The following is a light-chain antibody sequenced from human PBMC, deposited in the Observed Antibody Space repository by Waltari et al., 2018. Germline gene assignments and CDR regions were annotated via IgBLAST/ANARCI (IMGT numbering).Light chain of an antibody. CDR2: ATS. CDR3: QQSYSPPYT. CDR1: KNIRNY. J-gene: IGKJ2*01. V-gene: IGKV1-39*01. Sequence: DIQMAQSPSSLSASVGDRVTITCRASKNIRNYLYWYQKKPGKAPKLLMPATSGLQSGVPSRFSGSGSGTEFTLTISSLQPEDFATYYCQQSYSPPYTFGQGTKLEIK.